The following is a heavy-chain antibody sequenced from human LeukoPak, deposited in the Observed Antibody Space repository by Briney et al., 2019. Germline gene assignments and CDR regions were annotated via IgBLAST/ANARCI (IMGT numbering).Heavy chain of an antibody. D-gene: IGHD1-26*01. CDR1: GFTFSSYS. Sequence: GGSLRLSCAASGFTFSSYSMNWVRQAPGKGLEWVSHITASGTAMFYADSVKGRFTISRDNAKNSLYLQMNNLRDEDTAVYYCASSGSYRFDYWGQGTLVTVSS. J-gene: IGHJ4*02. V-gene: IGHV3-48*02. CDR2: ITASGTAM. CDR3: ASSGSYRFDY.